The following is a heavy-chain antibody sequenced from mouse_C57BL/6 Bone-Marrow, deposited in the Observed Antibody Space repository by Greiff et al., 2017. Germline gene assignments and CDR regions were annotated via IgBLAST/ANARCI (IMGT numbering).Heavy chain of an antibody. CDR1: GFNIKDDY. V-gene: IGHV14-4*01. Sequence: VQLKQSGAELVRPGASVKLSCTASGFNIKDDYIRWVKQRPEQGLEWIGWIDPEIGDTEYASKFQGKATITSDTSSNTAYLQLSSLTSEDTAVYYCSSFDGNYFDFWGQGTPLTVAS. J-gene: IGHJ2*01. CDR2: IDPEIGDT. D-gene: IGHD2-3*01. CDR3: SSFDGNYFDF.